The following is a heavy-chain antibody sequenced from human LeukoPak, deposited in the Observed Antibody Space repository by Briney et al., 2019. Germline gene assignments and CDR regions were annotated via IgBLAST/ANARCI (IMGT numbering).Heavy chain of an antibody. D-gene: IGHD6-19*01. V-gene: IGHV3-7*01. CDR2: IKQDGSEK. J-gene: IGHJ4*02. CDR1: GFTFNTSW. Sequence: GGSLRLSCTASGFTFNTSWMTWVRQAPGRGLEWVANIKQDGSEKYYVDSVKGRFTISRDNAKNSLFLQMNSLRVEDTAVYYCAREPHIAVVTHFDYWGQGTLVTVSS. CDR3: AREPHIAVVTHFDY.